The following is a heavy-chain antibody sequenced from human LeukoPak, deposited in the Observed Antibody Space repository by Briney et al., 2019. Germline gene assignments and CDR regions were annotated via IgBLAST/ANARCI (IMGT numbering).Heavy chain of an antibody. D-gene: IGHD2-2*01. CDR3: ARDLQEHCSSTSCYSNFDY. CDR2: ISYDGSNK. J-gene: IGHJ4*02. V-gene: IGHV3-30-3*01. Sequence: PGRSLRLSCAASGFTFSSYAMHWVRQAPGKGLEWVAVISYDGSNKYYADSVKGRFTISRDNSKNTLYLQMNSLRAEDTAVYYCARDLQEHCSSTSCYSNFDYRGQGTLVTVSS. CDR1: GFTFSSYA.